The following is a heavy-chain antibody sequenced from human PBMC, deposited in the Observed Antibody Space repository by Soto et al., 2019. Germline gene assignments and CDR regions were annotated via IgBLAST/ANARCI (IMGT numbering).Heavy chain of an antibody. CDR2: IYHSGST. D-gene: IGHD3-16*02. Sequence: SETLSLTCAVSGGSISSSNWWSWVRQPPGKGLEWIGEIYHSGSTNYNPSLKSRVTISVDKSKNQFSLKLSSVTAADTAVYYCARDGFRNYDYVSGSYPTHNYYYYGMDVRGQGTTVTVSS. J-gene: IGHJ6*02. CDR1: GGSISSSNW. CDR3: ARDGFRNYDYVSGSYPTHNYYYYGMDV. V-gene: IGHV4-4*02.